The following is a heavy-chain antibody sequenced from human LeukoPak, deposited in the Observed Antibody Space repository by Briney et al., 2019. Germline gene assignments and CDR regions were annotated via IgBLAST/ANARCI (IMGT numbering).Heavy chain of an antibody. CDR2: ISSGGGAT. Sequence: GGSLRLSCAASGFTFNNYAMTWVRQAPGKGLGWVSSISSGGGATYYAGSVKGRFTISRDNSKNTVFLQMNTLRAEDTAVYHCAKGGLYYYDYWGQGTTVTVSS. D-gene: IGHD3-22*01. CDR1: GFTFNNYA. J-gene: IGHJ4*03. V-gene: IGHV3-23*01. CDR3: AKGGLYYYDY.